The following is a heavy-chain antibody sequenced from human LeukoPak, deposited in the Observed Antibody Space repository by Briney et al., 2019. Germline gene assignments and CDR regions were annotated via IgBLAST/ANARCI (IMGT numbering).Heavy chain of an antibody. J-gene: IGHJ4*02. CDR2: INPNSGGT. CDR1: GYTFTSYG. CDR3: ARDPAEYYDFWSGYYFDY. V-gene: IGHV1-2*02. Sequence: ASVKVSCKASGYTFTSYGISWVRQAPGQGLEWMGWINPNSGGTNYAQKFQGRVTMIRDTSISTAYMELSRLRSDDTAVYYCARDPAEYYDFWSGYYFDYWGQGTLVTVSS. D-gene: IGHD3-3*01.